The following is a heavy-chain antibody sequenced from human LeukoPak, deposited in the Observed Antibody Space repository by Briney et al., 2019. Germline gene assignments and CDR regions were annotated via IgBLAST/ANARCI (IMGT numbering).Heavy chain of an antibody. CDR2: ISSSSSYI. CDR3: ARGASRADY. J-gene: IGHJ4*02. V-gene: IGHV3-21*01. Sequence: GGSLRLSCAASGFTFRSYNMNWVRQAPGKRPEWVSSISSSSSYIYYADSVKGRFTISRGNAKNSLYLQMNSLRAEGTALYYCARGASRADYWGQGTLVTVSS. CDR1: GFTFRSYN.